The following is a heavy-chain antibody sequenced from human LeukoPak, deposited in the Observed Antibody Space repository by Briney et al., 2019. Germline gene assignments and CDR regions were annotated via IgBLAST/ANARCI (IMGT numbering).Heavy chain of an antibody. V-gene: IGHV4-30-4*01. CDR3: ARDYYDSSGYYHPGDY. CDR1: GGSISSGDYY. D-gene: IGHD3-22*01. J-gene: IGHJ4*02. Sequence: PSETLSLTCTVSGGSISSGDYYWSWIRQPPGKGLEWIGYIYYSGSTYYNPSLKSRVTISVDTSKNQFSLKLSSVTAADTAVYYCARDYYDSSGYYHPGDYWGQGTLVTVSS. CDR2: IYYSGST.